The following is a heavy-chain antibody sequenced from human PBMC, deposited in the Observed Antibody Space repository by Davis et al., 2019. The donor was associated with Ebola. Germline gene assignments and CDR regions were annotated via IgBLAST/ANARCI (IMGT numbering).Heavy chain of an antibody. CDR1: GGSFSGYY. D-gene: IGHD1-14*01. CDR2: INHSGST. CDR3: ARGRKGYYYYGMDV. Sequence: MPSETLSLTCAVYGGSFSGYYWSWIRQPPEKGLEWIGEINHSGSTNYNPSLKSRVTISVDTSKNQFSLKLSSVTAADTAVYYCARGRKGYYYYGMDVWGQGTTVTVSS. V-gene: IGHV4-34*01. J-gene: IGHJ6*02.